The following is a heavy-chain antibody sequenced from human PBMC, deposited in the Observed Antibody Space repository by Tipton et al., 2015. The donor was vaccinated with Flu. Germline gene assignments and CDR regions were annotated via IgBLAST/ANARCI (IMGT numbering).Heavy chain of an antibody. V-gene: IGHV4-31*03. J-gene: IGHJ4*02. CDR2: IYYSGST. Sequence: TLSLTCTVPGGSISSGGYYWSWIRQHPGKGLEWIGYIYYSGSTYYNPSLKSRVTISVDTSKNQFSLKLSSVTAADTAVYYCAGSIGFGYYFDYWGQGTLVTVSS. CDR1: GGSISSGGYY. D-gene: IGHD3-10*01. CDR3: AGSIGFGYYFDY.